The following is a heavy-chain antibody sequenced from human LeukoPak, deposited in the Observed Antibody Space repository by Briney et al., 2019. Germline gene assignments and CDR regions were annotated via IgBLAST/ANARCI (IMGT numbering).Heavy chain of an antibody. CDR3: ARERDGRYFDY. CDR2: ISGDGGST. CDR1: GFTFDDYA. Sequence: PGGSLRLSCAASGFTFDDYAMHWVRQAPGKGLEWVSLISGDGGSTYYADSVRGRFTISRDNTNSSVNLQMNSLRAEDTAVYYCARERDGRYFDYWGQGILVTVSS. J-gene: IGHJ4*02. V-gene: IGHV3-43*02.